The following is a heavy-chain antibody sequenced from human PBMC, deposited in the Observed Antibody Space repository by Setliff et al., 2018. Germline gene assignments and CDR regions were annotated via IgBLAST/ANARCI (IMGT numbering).Heavy chain of an antibody. D-gene: IGHD6-13*01. CDR3: ARDGAAVGYYLLDAFDI. V-gene: IGHV1-18*01. J-gene: IGHJ3*02. CDR2: ISGYSGKT. Sequence: ASVKVSCKASGDTFSTYALSWVRQAPGQGLEWVGWISGYSGKTYYAQRLQDRVTLTTDTSTSTAYMDLRSLRSDDTAVYYCARDGAAVGYYLLDAFDIWGQGTMVTVSS. CDR1: GDTFSTYA.